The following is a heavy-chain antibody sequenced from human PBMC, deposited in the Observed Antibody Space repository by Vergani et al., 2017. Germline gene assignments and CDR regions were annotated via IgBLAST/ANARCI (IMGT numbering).Heavy chain of an antibody. Sequence: QVQLVQSGAEVQKPGASVKVSCKASGYTFTSYAMHWVRQAPGQRLEWMGWINTGNGKTKYSQKFQGRVTITRDTSASTAYMELSSLRSEDTAVYYGARARPVSYWGQGTLVTVSS. V-gene: IGHV1-3*04. CDR1: GYTFTSYA. CDR2: INTGNGKT. J-gene: IGHJ4*02. CDR3: ARARPVSY.